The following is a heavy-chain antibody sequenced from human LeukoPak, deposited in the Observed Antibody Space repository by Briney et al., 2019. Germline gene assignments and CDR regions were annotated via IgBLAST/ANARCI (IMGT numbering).Heavy chain of an antibody. J-gene: IGHJ1*01. CDR2: FDSEDGET. V-gene: IGHV1-24*01. D-gene: IGHD3-22*01. Sequence: ASVKVSCTVSGYTLTELSIHWVRQAPGKGLEWMGGFDSEDGETIYAQRFQGRVTMTEDTSTDTAYMELSSLRSEDAAVYYCATVSYYYDSSGYQGYFQHWGQGTLVTVSS. CDR3: ATVSYYYDSSGYQGYFQH. CDR1: GYTLTELS.